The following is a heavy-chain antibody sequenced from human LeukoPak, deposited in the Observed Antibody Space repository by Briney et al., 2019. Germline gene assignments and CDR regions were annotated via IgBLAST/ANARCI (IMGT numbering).Heavy chain of an antibody. V-gene: IGHV4-34*01. CDR2: INHSGST. CDR1: GFTFSDYY. Sequence: GSLRLSCAASGFTFSDYYMSWIRQAPGKGLEWIGEINHSGSTNYNPSLKSRVTISVDTSKNQFSLKLSSVTAADTAVYYCARAEPWIHQQFDYWGQGTLVTVSS. J-gene: IGHJ4*02. CDR3: ARAEPWIHQQFDY. D-gene: IGHD5-12*01.